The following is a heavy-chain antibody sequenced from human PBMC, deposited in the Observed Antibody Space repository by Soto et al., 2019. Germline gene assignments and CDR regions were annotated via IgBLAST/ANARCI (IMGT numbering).Heavy chain of an antibody. V-gene: IGHV3-21*01. CDR3: ARAAPYDSSGYYAIF. J-gene: IGHJ4*02. Sequence: GGSLRLSCAASGFTFSSYSMNWVRQAPGKGLEWVSSISSSSSYIYYADSVKGRFTISRDNAKNSLYLQMNSLRAEDTAVYYCARAAPYDSSGYYAIFWGQGTLVTVSS. CDR2: ISSSSSYI. CDR1: GFTFSSYS. D-gene: IGHD3-22*01.